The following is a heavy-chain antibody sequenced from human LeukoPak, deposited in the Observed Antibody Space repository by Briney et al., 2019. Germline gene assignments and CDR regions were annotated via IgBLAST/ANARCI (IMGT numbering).Heavy chain of an antibody. D-gene: IGHD5-18*01. CDR1: GYTFTSYY. CDR2: INPSGGST. V-gene: IGHV1-46*01. CDR3: ARALDTPTNDY. Sequence: ASVKVSCKASGYTFTSYYMHWVRQAPGQGLEWMGIINPSGGSTSYAQKFQGRVTMTTDTSTSTAYMDLRSLRSDDTAVYYCARALDTPTNDYWGQGTLVTGSS. J-gene: IGHJ4*02.